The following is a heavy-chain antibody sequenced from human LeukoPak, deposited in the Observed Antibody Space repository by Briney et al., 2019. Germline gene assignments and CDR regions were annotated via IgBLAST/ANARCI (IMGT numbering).Heavy chain of an antibody. Sequence: GGSLRLSCAASGFTFSSYSMNWVRQAPGKGLEWVSYISSRSSTIYHADSEKGRFTISRDNAKNSLYLQMNSLRAEDTAVYYCAELGITMIGGVWGKGTTVTISS. J-gene: IGHJ6*04. CDR2: ISSRSSTI. V-gene: IGHV3-48*01. CDR3: AELGITMIGGV. D-gene: IGHD3-10*02. CDR1: GFTFSSYS.